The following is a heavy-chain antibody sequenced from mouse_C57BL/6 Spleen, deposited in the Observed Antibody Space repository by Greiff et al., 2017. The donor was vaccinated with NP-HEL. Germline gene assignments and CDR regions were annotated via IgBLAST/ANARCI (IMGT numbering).Heavy chain of an antibody. V-gene: IGHV5-9*01. CDR3: ARHDHYSNPFDY. CDR1: GFTFSSYT. CDR2: ISGGGGNT. D-gene: IGHD2-5*01. Sequence: EVMLVESGGGLVKPGGSLKLSCAASGFTFSSYTMSWVRQTPEKRLEWVATISGGGGNTYYPDSVKGRFTISRDNAKNTLYLQMSSLRSEDTALYYCARHDHYSNPFDYWGQGTTLTVSS. J-gene: IGHJ2*01.